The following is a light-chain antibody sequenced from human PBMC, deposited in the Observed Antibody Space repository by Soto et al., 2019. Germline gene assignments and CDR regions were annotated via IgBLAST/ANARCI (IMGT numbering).Light chain of an antibody. V-gene: IGKV1-39*01. CDR1: LRIGTY. CDR2: AAS. CDR3: QQSYSTPLT. Sequence: DIQMTQSPSSLSASVGDRVTITCRASLRIGTYLNWFQQKPGKAPKLLIYAASSLHSGVPSRFSGSGSGTDCSLTISSLQPEDVATYYCQQSYSTPLTLGQGTKVDIK. J-gene: IGKJ1*01.